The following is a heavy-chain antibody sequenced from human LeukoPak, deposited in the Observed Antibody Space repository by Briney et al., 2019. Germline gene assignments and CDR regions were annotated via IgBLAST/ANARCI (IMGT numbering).Heavy chain of an antibody. CDR1: GYTFTGYY. J-gene: IGHJ4*02. V-gene: IGHV1-2*02. D-gene: IGHD4-11*01. CDR2: INPNSGGT. Sequence: ASVKVSCKASGYTFTGYYMHWVRQAPGQGLEWMGWINPNSGGTNYAQKFQGRVTMTRDTSISTAYMELSRLRSDDTAVYYCARLRGNSNYGISYFDYWGQGTLVTVSS. CDR3: ARLRGNSNYGISYFDY.